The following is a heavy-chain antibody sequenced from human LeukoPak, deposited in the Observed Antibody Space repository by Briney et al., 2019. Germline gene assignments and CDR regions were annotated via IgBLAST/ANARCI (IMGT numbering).Heavy chain of an antibody. J-gene: IGHJ3*02. D-gene: IGHD4-17*01. Sequence: GGSLRLSCAASGFTFSSYSMNWVRQAPGKGLEWVSYISSSSSTIYYADSVKGRFTISRDNSKNTLYLQMNSLRAEDTAVYYCARDRTPLYGDFHLDAFDIWGQGTMVTVSS. CDR1: GFTFSSYS. V-gene: IGHV3-48*01. CDR2: ISSSSSTI. CDR3: ARDRTPLYGDFHLDAFDI.